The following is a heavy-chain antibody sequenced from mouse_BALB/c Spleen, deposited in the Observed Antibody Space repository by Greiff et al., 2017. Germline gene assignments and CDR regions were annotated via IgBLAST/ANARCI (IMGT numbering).Heavy chain of an antibody. CDR3: TKGLYDPRGAMDY. Sequence: QVQLKQPGAELVKPGASVKMSCKASGYTFTSYWMHWVKQRPGQGLEWIGVIDPSDSYTSYNQKFKGKATLTVDTSSSTAYMQLSSLTSEDSAVYYCTKGLYDPRGAMDYWGQGTSVTVSS. CDR2: IDPSDSYT. D-gene: IGHD2-3*01. J-gene: IGHJ4*01. CDR1: GYTFTSYW. V-gene: IGHV1S127*01.